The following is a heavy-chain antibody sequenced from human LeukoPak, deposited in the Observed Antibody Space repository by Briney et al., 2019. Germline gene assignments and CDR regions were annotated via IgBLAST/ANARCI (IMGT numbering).Heavy chain of an antibody. Sequence: SETLSFTCAVYGGSFSGYYWSWIRQPPGKGLEWIGEINHSGSTNYNPSLKSRVTISVDTSKNQFSLKLSSVTAADTAVYYCARGGGYWGQGTLVTVSS. CDR1: GGSFSGYY. J-gene: IGHJ4*02. CDR2: INHSGST. CDR3: ARGGGY. V-gene: IGHV4-34*01.